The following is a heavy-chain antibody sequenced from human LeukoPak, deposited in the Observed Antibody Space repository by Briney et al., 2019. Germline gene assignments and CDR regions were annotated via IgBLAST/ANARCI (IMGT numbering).Heavy chain of an antibody. CDR3: ARVTGYMTEDYFDY. V-gene: IGHV4-59*01. J-gene: IGHJ4*02. D-gene: IGHD6-13*01. CDR2: IYYSGST. Sequence: ASETLSLTCTVSGGSISRYYWSWIRQPPGKGLEWIGYIYYSGSTNYNPSLKSRVTISVDTSKNQFSLKLSSVTAADTAVYYCARVTGYMTEDYFDYWGQGTLITVSS. CDR1: GGSISRYY.